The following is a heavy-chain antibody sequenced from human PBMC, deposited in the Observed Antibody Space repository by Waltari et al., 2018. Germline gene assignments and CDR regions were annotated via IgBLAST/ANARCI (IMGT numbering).Heavy chain of an antibody. CDR2: IWYDGSNE. CDR1: GFTFSSYG. Sequence: QVQLVESGGGVVQPGMSLRLSCAASGFTFSSYGLHWVRQAPGKGLEWLEVIWYDGSNEYYADSVKGRFTISRDNAKNTLYLQMNGLRAEDTAVYYCAKDRQAGTYLGLNFLYWGQGTLVTVSS. CDR3: AKDRQAGTYLGLNFLY. D-gene: IGHD1-26*01. J-gene: IGHJ4*02. V-gene: IGHV3-33*06.